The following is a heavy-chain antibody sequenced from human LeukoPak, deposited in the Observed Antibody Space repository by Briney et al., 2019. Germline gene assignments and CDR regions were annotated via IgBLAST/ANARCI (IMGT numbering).Heavy chain of an antibody. D-gene: IGHD3-22*01. CDR3: ASMGYYDSSGYKLVGAFDP. J-gene: IGHJ5*02. V-gene: IGHV4-59*01. CDR1: GGSISSYY. CDR2: IYYSGST. Sequence: SETLSLTCTVSGGSISSYYWSWIRQPPGKGLEWIGYIYYSGSTNYNPALKSRVTISVDTSKNQFSLKLSSVTAADTAVYYCASMGYYDSSGYKLVGAFDPWGQGTLVTVSS.